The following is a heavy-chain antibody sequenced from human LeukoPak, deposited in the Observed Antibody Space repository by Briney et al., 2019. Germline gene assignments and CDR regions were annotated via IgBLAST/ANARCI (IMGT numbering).Heavy chain of an antibody. D-gene: IGHD2-15*01. CDR3: ARDARIQLWLFRDCSGGSCYYDWFDP. Sequence: ASVKVSCKASGYTFTSYYMHWVRQAPGQGLEWMGIINPSGGSTSYAQKFQGRVTMTRDMSTSTVYMELSSLRSEDTAVYYCARDARIQLWLFRDCSGGSCYYDWFDPWGQGTLVTVSS. J-gene: IGHJ5*02. V-gene: IGHV1-46*01. CDR1: GYTFTSYY. CDR2: INPSGGST.